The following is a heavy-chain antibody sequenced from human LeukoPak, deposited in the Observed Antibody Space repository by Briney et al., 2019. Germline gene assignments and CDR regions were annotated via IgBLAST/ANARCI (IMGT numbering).Heavy chain of an antibody. D-gene: IGHD2-15*01. Sequence: GGSLRLSCAASGFTFSSYSMNWVRQAPGKGLECVSYISSISSTIYYADSVKGRFTISRDNAKNSLYLQMNSLRAEDTAVYYCARDPGCSGGSCPVARYYYGMDVWGQGTTVTVSS. CDR3: ARDPGCSGGSCPVARYYYGMDV. CDR2: ISSISSTI. CDR1: GFTFSSYS. J-gene: IGHJ6*02. V-gene: IGHV3-48*01.